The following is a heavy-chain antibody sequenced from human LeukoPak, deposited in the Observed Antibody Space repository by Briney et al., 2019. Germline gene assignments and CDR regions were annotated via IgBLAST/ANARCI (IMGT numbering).Heavy chain of an antibody. CDR3: AKDPRVGSRVATPCY. CDR1: GFTFSSYA. D-gene: IGHD3-3*01. Sequence: GGSLRLSCAASGFTFSSYAVSWVRQAPGKGLEWVSSISGSGGSTYYADSVKRRFIISRDNSKNTLFLQMNSLRAEDTAIYYCAKDPRVGSRVATPCYWGQGTLVTVSS. J-gene: IGHJ4*02. V-gene: IGHV3-23*01. CDR2: ISGSGGST.